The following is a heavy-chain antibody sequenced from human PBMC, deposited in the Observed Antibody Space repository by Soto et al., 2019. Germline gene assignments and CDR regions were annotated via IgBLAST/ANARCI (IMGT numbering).Heavy chain of an antibody. J-gene: IGHJ6*02. CDR1: GGSFSGYY. V-gene: IGHV4-34*01. CDR2: INHSGST. CDR3: ARGACTPYCDWLQYYYYYGMDV. Sequence: PSETLSLTCAVYGGSFSGYYWSWIRQPPGKGLEWIGEINHSGSTNYNPSLKSRVTISVDTSKNQFSLKLSSVTAADTAVYYCARGACTPYCDWLQYYYYYGMDVWGQGTKVTVSS. D-gene: IGHD3-9*01.